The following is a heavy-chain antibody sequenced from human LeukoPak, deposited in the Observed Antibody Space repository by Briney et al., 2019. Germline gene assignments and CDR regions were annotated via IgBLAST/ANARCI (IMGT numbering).Heavy chain of an antibody. CDR3: ARGGGYVPYYFDY. CDR1: GFTFSSYG. CDR2: IWYDGSNK. D-gene: IGHD5-12*01. V-gene: IGHV3-33*01. J-gene: IGHJ4*02. Sequence: QPGGSLRLSCAASGFTFSSYGVHWVRQAPGKGLEWVAVIWYDGSNKYYADSVKGRFTISRDNSKNTLYLQMNSLRAEDTAVYYCARGGGYVPYYFDYWGQGTLVTVSS.